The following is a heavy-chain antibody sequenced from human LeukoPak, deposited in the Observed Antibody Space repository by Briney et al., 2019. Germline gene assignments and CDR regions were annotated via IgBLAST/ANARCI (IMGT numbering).Heavy chain of an antibody. J-gene: IGHJ4*02. V-gene: IGHV3-30-3*01. CDR3: ARESPSSIAAAGSIDY. CDR2: ISYDGSNK. Sequence: PGGPLRLSCAASGFTFSSYAMHWVRQAPGKGLEWVAVISYDGSNKYYADSVKGRFTISRDNSKNTLYLQMNSLRAEDTAVYYCARESPSSIAAAGSIDYWGQGTLVTVSS. D-gene: IGHD6-13*01. CDR1: GFTFSSYA.